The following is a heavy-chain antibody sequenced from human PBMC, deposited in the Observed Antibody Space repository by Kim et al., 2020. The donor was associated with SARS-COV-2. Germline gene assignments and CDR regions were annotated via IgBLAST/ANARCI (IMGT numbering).Heavy chain of an antibody. CDR2: SGST. V-gene: IGHV4-39*01. Sequence: SGSTYYNPSLKSRVTISIDTSKNQFSLKLSSVTAADTAVYYCASITNEGYWGQGTLVTVSS. J-gene: IGHJ4*02. CDR3: ASITNEGY. D-gene: IGHD3-10*01.